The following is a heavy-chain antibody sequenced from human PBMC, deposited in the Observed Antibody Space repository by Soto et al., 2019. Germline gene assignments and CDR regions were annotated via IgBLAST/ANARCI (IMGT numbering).Heavy chain of an antibody. V-gene: IGHV3-30-3*01. CDR3: ARDSIAVAGTYLSGDY. D-gene: IGHD6-19*01. Sequence: GGSLRLSCAASGFTFSSYAMHWVRQAPGKGLEWVAVISYDGSNKYYADSVKGRFTISRDNSKNTLYLQMNSLRAEDTAVYYCARDSIAVAGTYLSGDYWGQGTLVTVSS. CDR1: GFTFSSYA. CDR2: ISYDGSNK. J-gene: IGHJ4*02.